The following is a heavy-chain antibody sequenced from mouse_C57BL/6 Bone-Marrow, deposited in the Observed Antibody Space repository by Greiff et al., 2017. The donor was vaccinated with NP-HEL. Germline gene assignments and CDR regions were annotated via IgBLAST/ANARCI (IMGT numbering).Heavy chain of an antibody. CDR3: AKTAQATDLDY. CDR2: IHPNSGST. CDR1: GYTFTSYW. D-gene: IGHD3-2*02. Sequence: QVQLQQPGAELVKPGASVKLSCKASGYTFTSYWMHWVKQRPGQGLEWIGMIHPNSGSTNYNEKFKSKATLTVDKSSSTAYMQLSSLTSEDSAVYYCAKTAQATDLDYWGQGTTLTVSS. V-gene: IGHV1-64*01. J-gene: IGHJ2*01.